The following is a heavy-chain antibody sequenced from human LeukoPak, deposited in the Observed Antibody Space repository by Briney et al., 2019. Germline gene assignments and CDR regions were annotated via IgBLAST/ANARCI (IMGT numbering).Heavy chain of an antibody. CDR2: INPNSGDS. D-gene: IGHD5-18*01. J-gene: IGHJ4*02. V-gene: IGHV1-2*02. CDR1: GNTFTGHY. Sequence: GASVKVSCKVSGNTFTGHYMHWVRQAPGQGLEWVGWINPNSGDSHHAQKFQGRVTMTRDTSISTAYMELSRLRSDDTAVYYCAREIGGILVFDYWGQGTLVTVSS. CDR3: AREIGGILVFDY.